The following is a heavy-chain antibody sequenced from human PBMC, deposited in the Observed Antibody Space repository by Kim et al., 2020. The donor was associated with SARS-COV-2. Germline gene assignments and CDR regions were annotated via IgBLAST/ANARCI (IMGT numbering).Heavy chain of an antibody. CDR2: ISYDGSNK. Sequence: GGSLRLSCAASGFTFSSYGMHWVRQAPGKGLEWVAVISYDGSNKYYEDSVKGRFTISRDNSKNTLYLQMNSLRAEDTAVYYCAKALIWFGELFTFDYWGRGTLVTVSS. CDR3: AKALIWFGELFTFDY. V-gene: IGHV3-30*18. CDR1: GFTFSSYG. J-gene: IGHJ4*02. D-gene: IGHD3-10*01.